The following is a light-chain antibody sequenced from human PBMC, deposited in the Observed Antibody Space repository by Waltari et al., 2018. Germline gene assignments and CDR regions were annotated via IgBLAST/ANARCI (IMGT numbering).Light chain of an antibody. CDR3: SSYTSSSIL. CDR1: SSDVCGYNY. J-gene: IGLJ2*01. CDR2: DVT. V-gene: IGLV2-14*01. Sequence: QSALTQPASVSGSPGQSITISCTGTSSDVCGYNYVSLYQQHPGKAPNLMIYDVTKRPSGVSNRFSGSKSGNTASLTISGLQAEDEADYYCSSYTSSSILFGGGTKLTVL.